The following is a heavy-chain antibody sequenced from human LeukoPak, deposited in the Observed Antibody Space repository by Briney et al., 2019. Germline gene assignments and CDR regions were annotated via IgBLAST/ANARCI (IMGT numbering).Heavy chain of an antibody. CDR3: AKFSGYYFRDAFDI. D-gene: IGHD3-22*01. CDR2: ISSNSATT. V-gene: IGHV3-48*01. J-gene: IGHJ3*02. Sequence: GGSLRLSCAASGFSFSTNSMNWVRQVPGKGLEWISYISSNSATTYYADSVKGRFTISRDNSKNTLYLQMNSLRAEDTAVYYCAKFSGYYFRDAFDIWGQGTMVTVSS. CDR1: GFSFSTNS.